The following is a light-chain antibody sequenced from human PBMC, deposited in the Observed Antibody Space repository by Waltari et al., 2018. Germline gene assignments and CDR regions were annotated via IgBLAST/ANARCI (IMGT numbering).Light chain of an antibody. J-gene: IGKJ1*01. CDR2: HAS. V-gene: IGKV3-15*01. Sequence: IVMTQSPATLSVSPGGRATLSCRATESVSFHAAWYQQRPGQAPRLLMSHASARATGIPARFSGSWSGTEFTLTIGSLQSEDSGVYYCQQYHHWWTFGQGTKVEIK. CDR1: ESVSFH. CDR3: QQYHHWWT.